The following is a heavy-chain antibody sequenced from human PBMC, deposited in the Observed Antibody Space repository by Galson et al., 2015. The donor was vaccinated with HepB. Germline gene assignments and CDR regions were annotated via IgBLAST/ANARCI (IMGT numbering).Heavy chain of an antibody. J-gene: IGHJ4*02. D-gene: IGHD6-25*01. Sequence: SLRLSCAASGFTFSRYAIDWVRQAPGKGLEWVACISSSSSYIYYADSVKGRFTISRDNAKNSLYLQMNSLRGEDTAVYYCARDPGGEYFDYWGQGTLVTVSS. CDR3: ARDPGGEYFDY. V-gene: IGHV3-21*01. CDR1: GFTFSRYA. CDR2: ISSSSSYI.